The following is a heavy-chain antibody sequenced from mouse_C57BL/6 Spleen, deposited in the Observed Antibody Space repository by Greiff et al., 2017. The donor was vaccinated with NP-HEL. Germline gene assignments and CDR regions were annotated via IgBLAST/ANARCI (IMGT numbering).Heavy chain of an antibody. V-gene: IGHV5-4*03. CDR3: AKTTVGYAMDY. Sequence: EVMLVESGGGLVKPGGSLKLSCAASGFTFSSYAMSWVRQTPEKRLEWVATISDGGSYTYYPDNVKGRFTISRDNAKNNLYLQMSHLKSEDTAMYYCAKTTVGYAMDYWGQGTSVTVSS. J-gene: IGHJ4*01. CDR2: ISDGGSYT. CDR1: GFTFSSYA. D-gene: IGHD1-1*01.